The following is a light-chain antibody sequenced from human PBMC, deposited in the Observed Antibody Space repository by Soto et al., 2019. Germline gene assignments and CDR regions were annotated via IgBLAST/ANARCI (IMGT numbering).Light chain of an antibody. CDR2: RAS. J-gene: IGKJ2*01. CDR3: QLYNNWPYT. Sequence: EIVMTQSPATLSVSPGGSATLSSRASQHVSSNFAWYRQKPGQAPTLLIYRASTRATGIPARFSGSGSGTEFTLTISSLQSEDFAVYYCQLYNNWPYTFGQGTKLEIK. CDR1: QHVSSN. V-gene: IGKV3-15*01.